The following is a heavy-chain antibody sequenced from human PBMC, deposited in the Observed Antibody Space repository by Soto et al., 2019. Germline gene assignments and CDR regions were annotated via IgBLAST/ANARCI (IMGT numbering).Heavy chain of an antibody. D-gene: IGHD5-12*01. CDR2: ISTYNGNT. Sequence: GASVNSCKASGYTFTSYGISWVRQAPGQGLEWMGWISTYNGNTNYAQKLQGRVTMTTDTSTSTAYMELRSLRSDDTAVYYCARDGSGDGAFDIWGQGTMVTVSS. CDR3: ARDGSGDGAFDI. J-gene: IGHJ3*02. V-gene: IGHV1-18*01. CDR1: GYTFTSYG.